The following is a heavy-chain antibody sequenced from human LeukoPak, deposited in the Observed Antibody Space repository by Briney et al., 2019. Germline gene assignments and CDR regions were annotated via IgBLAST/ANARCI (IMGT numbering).Heavy chain of an antibody. CDR1: GGSISTSSYY. V-gene: IGHV4-39*07. J-gene: IGHJ3*02. D-gene: IGHD2/OR15-2a*01. CDR2: IFYSGNT. Sequence: SETLSLTCTVSGGSISTSSYYWGWIRQPPGKGLEWIGSIFYSGNTHYSPSIKSRVTISLDTSRNQFSLKLSSVTAADTAVYYCARLSVIPPNDAFDIWGQGTMVTVSS. CDR3: ARLSVIPPNDAFDI.